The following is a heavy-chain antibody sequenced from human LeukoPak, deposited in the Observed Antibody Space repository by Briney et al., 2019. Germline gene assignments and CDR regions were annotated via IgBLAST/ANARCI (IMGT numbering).Heavy chain of an antibody. CDR1: GYTLTELS. CDR2: FDPEDGET. J-gene: IGHJ3*02. D-gene: IGHD4-11*01. CDR3: ATGLPRPVHAFDI. Sequence: ASVKVSCKVSGYTLTELSMHWVRQVPGKGLEWMGGFDPEDGETIYAQKFQGRVTMTEDTSTDTAYMELSSLRSEDTAVYYCATGLPRPVHAFDIWGQGTMVTVSS. V-gene: IGHV1-24*01.